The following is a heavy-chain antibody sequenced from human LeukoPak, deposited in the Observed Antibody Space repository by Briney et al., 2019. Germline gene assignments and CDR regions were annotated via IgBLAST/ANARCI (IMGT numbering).Heavy chain of an antibody. CDR3: AKDLRSGSFPFDY. J-gene: IGHJ4*02. D-gene: IGHD1-26*01. CDR2: IWYDGSNK. V-gene: IGHV3-33*06. CDR1: GFTFNSYG. Sequence: GRSLRLSCAASGFTFNSYGMHWVRQAPGKGLEWVAVIWYDGSNKYYADSVKGRFTISRDNSKNTLYLQMNSLRAEDTAVYYCAKDLRSGSFPFDYWGQGTLVTVSS.